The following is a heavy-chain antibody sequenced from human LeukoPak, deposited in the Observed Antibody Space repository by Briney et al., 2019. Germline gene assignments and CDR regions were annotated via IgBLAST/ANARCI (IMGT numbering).Heavy chain of an antibody. D-gene: IGHD6-19*01. CDR2: TSSTGRTM. V-gene: IGHV3-48*03. CDR1: GFTLRNHD. CDR3: TRWGIAVAGQRGFDY. J-gene: IGHJ4*02. Sequence: GGSLRLSCAASGFTLRNHDMNWLRQAPGKGLEWVAYTSSTGRTMYYADSVKGRITTSRDNAKNSLYLQMNSLRVEDTAVYYCTRWGIAVAGQRGFDYWGQGALVTVSS.